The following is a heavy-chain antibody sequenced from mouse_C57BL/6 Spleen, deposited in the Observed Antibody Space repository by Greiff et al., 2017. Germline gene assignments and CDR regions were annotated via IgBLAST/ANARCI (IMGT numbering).Heavy chain of an antibody. J-gene: IGHJ1*03. D-gene: IGHD2-4*01. CDR2: IYPRSGNT. CDR3: ARGALYDYDGDWYFDV. Sequence: QVQLQQSGAELARPGASVKLSCKASGYTFTSYGISWVKQRTGQGLEWIGEIYPRSGNTYYNEKFKGKATLTADKSSSTAYMELRSLTSEDSAVYFCARGALYDYDGDWYFDVWGTGTTVTVSS. CDR1: GYTFTSYG. V-gene: IGHV1-81*01.